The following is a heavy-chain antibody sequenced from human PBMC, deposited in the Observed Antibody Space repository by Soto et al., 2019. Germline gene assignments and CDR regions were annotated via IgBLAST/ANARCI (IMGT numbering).Heavy chain of an antibody. D-gene: IGHD6-13*01. CDR3: ASSIAAAGPFDY. Sequence: GVLRLSCAASGFTFSDYYMSWIRQAPGKGLEWVSYISSSGSTIYYADSVKGRFTISRDNAKNSLYLQMNSLRAEDTAVYYCASSIAAAGPFDYWGQGTLVTVSS. V-gene: IGHV3-11*01. J-gene: IGHJ4*02. CDR2: ISSSGSTI. CDR1: GFTFSDYY.